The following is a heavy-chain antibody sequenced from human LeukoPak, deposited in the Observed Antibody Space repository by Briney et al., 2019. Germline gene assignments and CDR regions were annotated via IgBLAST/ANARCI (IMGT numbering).Heavy chain of an antibody. CDR1: GFTVSSNY. V-gene: IGHV3-66*01. D-gene: IGHD3-10*01. Sequence: QPGGSLRLSCAASGFTVSSNYMSWVRQAPGKGLEWVSVIYSGGSTYYSDSVKGRFTISRDNSKNTLYLQMNSLRAEDTAVYYCATDQMYYYGSRSYSPFNHWGQGTLVTVSS. J-gene: IGHJ4*02. CDR2: IYSGGST. CDR3: ATDQMYYYGSRSYSPFNH.